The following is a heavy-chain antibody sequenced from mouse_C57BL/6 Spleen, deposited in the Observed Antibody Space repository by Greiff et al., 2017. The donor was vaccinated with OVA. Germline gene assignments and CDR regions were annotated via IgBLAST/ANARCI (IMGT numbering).Heavy chain of an antibody. D-gene: IGHD2-1*01. V-gene: IGHV1-82*01. CDR3: ARLYKHFDY. CDR1: GYAFSSSW. CDR2: IYPGDGDT. J-gene: IGHJ2*01. Sequence: QVQLKESGPELVKPGASVKISCKASGYAFSSSWMNWVKQRPGKGLEWIGRIYPGDGDTNYNGKFKGKATLTADKSSSTAYMQLSSLTSEDSAVYFCARLYKHFDYWGQGTTLTVSS.